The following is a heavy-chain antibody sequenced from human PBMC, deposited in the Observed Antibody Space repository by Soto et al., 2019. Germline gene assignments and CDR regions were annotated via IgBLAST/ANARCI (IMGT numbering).Heavy chain of an antibody. CDR3: ARDVMTSVTEDY. CDR2: ISYDGSNK. Sequence: QVQLMESGGGVVQSGRSLRLSCAVSGFTFSSFVMHRVHQAPGKGLEWVAMISYDGSNKNYADSVKGRFTISRDNSKNTLYLQMNSLRAEDTAKYFCARDVMTSVTEDYWGQGTLVTVSS. D-gene: IGHD4-17*01. J-gene: IGHJ4*02. V-gene: IGHV3-30-3*01. CDR1: GFTFSSFV.